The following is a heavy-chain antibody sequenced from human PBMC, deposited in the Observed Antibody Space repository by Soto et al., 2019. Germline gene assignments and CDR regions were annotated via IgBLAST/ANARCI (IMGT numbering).Heavy chain of an antibody. D-gene: IGHD3-3*01. CDR1: GFSLTTSGVG. V-gene: IGHV2-5*02. Sequence: QITLNESGPTVVRPTETLTLTCRFSGFSLTTSGVGVGWIRQSPGKAPEWLALIYWDDDKRYSASQKSRITIVMDTSKNQVVLTVSDLDPTDTATYYCAYRVLRTVFGLVTSTAIYFDFWGQGTPVAVSS. CDR2: IYWDDDK. CDR3: AYRVLRTVFGLVTSTAIYFDF. J-gene: IGHJ4*02.